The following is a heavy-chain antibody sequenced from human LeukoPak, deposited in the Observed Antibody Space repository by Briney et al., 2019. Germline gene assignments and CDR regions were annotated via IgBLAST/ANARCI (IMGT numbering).Heavy chain of an antibody. Sequence: SGPTLVNPTQTLTLTCTFSGFSLSTSGMCVSWIHQPPGKALEWLARIDWDDDKYYSTSLKTRLTISKDTSKNQVVLTMTNMDPVDTATYYCARMMVATIKNYLDYWGQGTLVTVSS. J-gene: IGHJ4*02. CDR1: GFSLSTSGMC. D-gene: IGHD5-12*01. CDR2: IDWDDDK. V-gene: IGHV2-70*11. CDR3: ARMMVATIKNYLDY.